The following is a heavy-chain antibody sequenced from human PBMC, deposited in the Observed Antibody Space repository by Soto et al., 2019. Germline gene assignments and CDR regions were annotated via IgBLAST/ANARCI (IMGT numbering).Heavy chain of an antibody. CDR1: GFTFSSYW. CDR3: ARDRYCSSTSCYADAFDI. J-gene: IGHJ3*02. CDR2: INSDGSST. D-gene: IGHD2-2*01. Sequence: EVQLVDSGGGLVQPGGSLRLSCAASGFTFSSYWMHWVRQAPGKGLVWVSHINSDGSSTSYADSVKGRFTISRDNAKNTLYLQMNSLRAEDTAVYYCARDRYCSSTSCYADAFDIWGQGTMVTVSS. V-gene: IGHV3-74*01.